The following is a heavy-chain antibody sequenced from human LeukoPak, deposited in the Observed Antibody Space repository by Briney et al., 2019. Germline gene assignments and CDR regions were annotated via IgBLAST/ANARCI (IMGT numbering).Heavy chain of an antibody. CDR3: ARERIPGIVAAKDY. D-gene: IGHD6-13*01. CDR2: ISYDGNRT. Sequence: PGGSLRLSCAASGFTFNSYAMHWVRQAPGKGLQWVAVISYDGNRTYYADSMKGRFTISRDNSKNTLYLQMNSLRTEDTAVYYCARERIPGIVAAKDYWGQGILVTVSS. CDR1: GFTFNSYA. J-gene: IGHJ4*02. V-gene: IGHV3-30-3*01.